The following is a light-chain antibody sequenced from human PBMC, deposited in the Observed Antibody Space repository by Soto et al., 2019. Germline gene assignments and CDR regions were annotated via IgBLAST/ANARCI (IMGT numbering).Light chain of an antibody. Sequence: QSVLTQPASVSGSPGQSITISCTGTSSDVGGYNYVSWYQQHPGKAPKLMIYDVSYRPSGISNRFSGSKSGNTASLTISGLQAEDEADYYTSSCAPYVFGSGIKVTV. CDR1: SSDVGGYNY. CDR2: DVS. V-gene: IGLV2-14*01. CDR3: SSCAPYV. J-gene: IGLJ1*01.